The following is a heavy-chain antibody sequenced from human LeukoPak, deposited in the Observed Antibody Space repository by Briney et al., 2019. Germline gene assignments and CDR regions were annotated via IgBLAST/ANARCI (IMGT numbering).Heavy chain of an antibody. Sequence: GGSLRLSCAASGFTFSSYAMSWVRQAPGKGLEWVSAISGSGGSTYYADSVKGRFTISSDNSKNTLYLQMNSLRAEDTAVYYCAKWAAIVVVPAAAHFDYWGQGTLVTVSS. J-gene: IGHJ4*02. CDR1: GFTFSSYA. CDR2: ISGSGGST. D-gene: IGHD2-2*01. V-gene: IGHV3-23*01. CDR3: AKWAAIVVVPAAAHFDY.